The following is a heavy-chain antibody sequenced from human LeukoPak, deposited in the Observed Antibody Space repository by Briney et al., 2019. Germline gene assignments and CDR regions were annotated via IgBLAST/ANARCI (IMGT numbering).Heavy chain of an antibody. V-gene: IGHV5-51*01. D-gene: IGHD3-16*01. Sequence: GESLKISCKGSGHSFTSYWIGWVRQMPGKGLEWMGIIYPGDSDTRYSPSFQGQVTISADKSISTAYLQWSSLKASDTAMYYCARTYYDYVWGSYEGINWFDPWGQGTLVTVSS. CDR2: IYPGDSDT. J-gene: IGHJ5*02. CDR1: GHSFTSYW. CDR3: ARTYYDYVWGSYEGINWFDP.